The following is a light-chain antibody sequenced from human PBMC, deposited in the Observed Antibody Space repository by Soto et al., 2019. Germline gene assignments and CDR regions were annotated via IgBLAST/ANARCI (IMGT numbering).Light chain of an antibody. V-gene: IGKV1-39*01. CDR2: GAS. Sequence: DLQMTQSPSSLSASVGDRVTITCRASHSIGFYLNGYQQKPGQAPKLLIYGASNLPSGVPSRFIGSGYATDFSLTISSLQPDDFATYYCQQTYKNSWTFGPGTKVDV. CDR3: QQTYKNSWT. CDR1: HSIGFY. J-gene: IGKJ3*01.